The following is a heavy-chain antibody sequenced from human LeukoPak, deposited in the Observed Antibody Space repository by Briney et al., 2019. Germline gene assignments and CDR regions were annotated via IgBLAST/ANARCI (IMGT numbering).Heavy chain of an antibody. CDR2: IRSDSKTI. CDR1: ELTFSGYW. V-gene: IGHV3-48*01. Sequence: GSLRLSCAASELTFSGYWMNWVRQAPGKGLDWIAHIRSDSKTIVYADSVKGRFTISRDNAKNSLSLQMNSLRAEDTAVYFCARDYDWAFDYWGQGILVTVAS. J-gene: IGHJ4*02. CDR3: ARDYDWAFDY. D-gene: IGHD3-16*01.